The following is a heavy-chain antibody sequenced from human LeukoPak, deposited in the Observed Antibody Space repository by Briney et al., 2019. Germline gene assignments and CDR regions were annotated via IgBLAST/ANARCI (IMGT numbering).Heavy chain of an antibody. CDR3: ARDTLIAAPKTGTVTRIGWFDT. D-gene: IGHD6-13*01. CDR1: GFTFSSYD. V-gene: IGHV3-30*12. J-gene: IGHJ5*02. Sequence: GRSLRLSCAASGFTFSSYDMHWVRQAPGKGLEWVAVIRYVGSDKYYADSVKGRFTISRDNSQNTMYLQMNSLRADDTAVYYCARDTLIAAPKTGTVTRIGWFDTWGQGTLVTVSS. CDR2: IRYVGSDK.